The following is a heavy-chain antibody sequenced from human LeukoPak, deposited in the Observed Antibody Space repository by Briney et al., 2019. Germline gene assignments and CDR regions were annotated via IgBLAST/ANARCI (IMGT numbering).Heavy chain of an antibody. CDR2: IPHSGST. V-gene: IGHV4-34*01. J-gene: IGHJ4*02. D-gene: IGHD1-14*01. CDR3: ARNPDSDHFDY. CDR1: GESFSDYY. Sequence: SETLSLTCAVSGESFSDYYWSWIRQPPGKGLEWIGEIPHSGSTNYSPSLKSRVTMSLDTSKNQFSLNLTSVTAADTAVYYCARNPDSDHFDYWGQGTLVTVSS.